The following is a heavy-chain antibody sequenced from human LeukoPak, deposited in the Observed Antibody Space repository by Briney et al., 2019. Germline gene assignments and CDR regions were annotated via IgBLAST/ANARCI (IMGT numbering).Heavy chain of an antibody. D-gene: IGHD1-26*01. CDR2: VQRSSSI. Sequence: GGSLRLSCAASGFAVSNSDMSWVRQAPGKGLEWVSGVQRSSSIYYADSVKGRFTISRDNSKNTVALQMNSLRAEDTAVYFCLSLGGDSVGYGGQGTLVTVSS. V-gene: IGHV3-53*01. J-gene: IGHJ4*02. CDR3: LSLGGDSVGY. CDR1: GFAVSNSD.